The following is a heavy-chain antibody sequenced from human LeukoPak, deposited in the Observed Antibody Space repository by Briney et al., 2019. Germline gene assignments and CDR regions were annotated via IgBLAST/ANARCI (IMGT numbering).Heavy chain of an antibody. CDR3: ARSSGYCSGGSCPDAFDI. CDR1: GGSISSGDYY. V-gene: IGHV4-30-4*01. D-gene: IGHD2-15*01. Sequence: PSQTLSLTCTVSGGSISSGDYYWSWIRQPPGKGLEWIGYIYYSGSTYYNPSLKSRVTISVDTSKNQFSLKLSSVTAADTAVYYCARSSGYCSGGSCPDAFDIWGQGTMVTVSS. CDR2: IYYSGST. J-gene: IGHJ3*02.